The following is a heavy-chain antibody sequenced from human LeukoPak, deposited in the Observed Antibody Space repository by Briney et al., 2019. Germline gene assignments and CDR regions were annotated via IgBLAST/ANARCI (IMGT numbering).Heavy chain of an antibody. D-gene: IGHD3-16*01. J-gene: IGHJ4*02. CDR3: ARDAHTYFDY. V-gene: IGHV3-30-3*01. CDR2: ISFDGSSK. Sequence: GGSLRLSCAASGFTFSNYAMHWVRQAPGKGLEWVAVISFDGSSKSYADSVKGRFTISRDNSKNTLYLQMNSLRAEDTAVYYCARDAHTYFDYWGRGTLVTVSS. CDR1: GFTFSNYA.